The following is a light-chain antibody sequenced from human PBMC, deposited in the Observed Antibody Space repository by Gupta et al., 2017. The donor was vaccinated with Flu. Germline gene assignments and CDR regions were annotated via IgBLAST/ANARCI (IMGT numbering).Light chain of an antibody. J-gene: IGLJ1*01. CDR1: GGCGYNK. V-gene: IGLV2-14*01. CDR3: SSYSSTDSLYV. CDR2: EVN. Sequence: GGCGYNKFSWYQQHPGRAPKLMIYEVNNRPSGVSNRFSGSKSANTASLTISGLQAEDEADFYCSSYSSTDSLYVFGTGTKVTVL.